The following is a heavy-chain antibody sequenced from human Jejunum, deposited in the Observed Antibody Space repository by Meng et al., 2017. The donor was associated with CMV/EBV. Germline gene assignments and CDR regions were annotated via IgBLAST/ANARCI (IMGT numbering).Heavy chain of an antibody. J-gene: IGHJ4*02. CDR3: AREERGLEGGGSCPFDY. Sequence: FSDYYMSWIRQAPGKGLEWVSYIRSSGSTIYYADSVKGRFTISRDNAKNSLYLQMNRLRAEDTAVYYCAREERGLEGGGSCPFDYWGQGTLVTVSS. D-gene: IGHD2-15*01. CDR1: FSDYY. V-gene: IGHV3-11*01. CDR2: IRSSGSTI.